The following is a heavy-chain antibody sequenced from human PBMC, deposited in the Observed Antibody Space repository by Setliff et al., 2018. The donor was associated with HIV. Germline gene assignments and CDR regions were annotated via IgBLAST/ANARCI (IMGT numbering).Heavy chain of an antibody. CDR1: GGSISGTYY. CDR3: AREGWSDHYYYYMDV. V-gene: IGHV4-61*02. J-gene: IGHJ6*03. D-gene: IGHD2-15*01. CDR2: IYKSGSS. Sequence: SETLSLTCTVSGGSISGTYYWNWIRQPAGKGLEWVGRIYKSGSSNYNPSLESRVTISMDTSKNQFSLKLNSVTAADTAVYYCAREGWSDHYYYYMDVWDKGTTVTVSS.